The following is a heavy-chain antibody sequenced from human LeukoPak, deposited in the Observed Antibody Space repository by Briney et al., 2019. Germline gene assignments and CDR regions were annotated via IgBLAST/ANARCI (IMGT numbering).Heavy chain of an antibody. D-gene: IGHD6-13*01. CDR2: FSATDGSA. J-gene: IGHJ3*01. CDR3: AKARIAAAGTGAFDV. Sequence: GGSLRLSCAASGFTVSRYGMSWVRLAPGEGLEWGSAFSATDGSAQYAEAVKGRFTISRDNAKNSLYLQMNSLRDEDTAVYYCAKARIAAAGTGAFDVWGQGTMVTVSS. V-gene: IGHV3-23*01. CDR1: GFTVSRYG.